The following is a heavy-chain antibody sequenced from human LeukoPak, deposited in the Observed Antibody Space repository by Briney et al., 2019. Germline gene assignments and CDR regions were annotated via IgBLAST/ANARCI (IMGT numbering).Heavy chain of an antibody. CDR2: IGTAGDT. CDR1: GFTFSSYD. CDR3: ARANPLSWFGESEHPFYYYYYGMDV. J-gene: IGHJ6*02. V-gene: IGHV3-13*01. Sequence: QTGGSLRLSCAASGFTFSSYDMHWVRQATGKGLEWVSAIGTAGDTYYPGSVKGRFTISRENAKSSLYLQMNSLRAGDTAVYYCARANPLSWFGESEHPFYYYYYGMDVWGQGTTVTVSS. D-gene: IGHD3-10*01.